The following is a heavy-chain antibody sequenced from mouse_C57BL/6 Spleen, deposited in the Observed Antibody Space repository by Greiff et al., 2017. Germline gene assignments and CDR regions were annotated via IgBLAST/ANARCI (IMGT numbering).Heavy chain of an antibody. CDR2: ISYDGSN. D-gene: IGHD1-1*01. CDR1: GYSITSGYY. V-gene: IGHV3-6*01. CDR3: ARDQGTTVGGFAY. Sequence: EVKLQESGPGLVKPSQSLSLTCSVTGYSITSGYYWNWIRQFPGNKLEWMGYISYDGSNNYNPSLKNRISITRDTSKNQFFLKFNSVTTEDTATYYCARDQGTTVGGFAYWGQGTLVTVSA. J-gene: IGHJ3*01.